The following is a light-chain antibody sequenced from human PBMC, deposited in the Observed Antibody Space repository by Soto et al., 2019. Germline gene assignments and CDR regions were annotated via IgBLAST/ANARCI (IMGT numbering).Light chain of an antibody. V-gene: IGLV1-40*01. CDR1: RSNIGAGYD. CDR3: QSYDINLSGVV. CDR2: GNT. Sequence: QSVLTQPPSVSGAPGQRVTISCTGSRSNIGAGYDVHWYQQLPGTAPKLLMDGNTNGPSGIPDRFSGSKSGTSASLAITGLQAEDEADYYCQSYDINLSGVVFGGGTKLTVL. J-gene: IGLJ2*01.